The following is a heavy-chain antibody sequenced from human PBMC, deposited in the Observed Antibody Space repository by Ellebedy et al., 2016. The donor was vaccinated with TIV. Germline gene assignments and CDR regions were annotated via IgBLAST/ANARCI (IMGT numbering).Heavy chain of an antibody. D-gene: IGHD1-26*01. V-gene: IGHV4-34*01. CDR3: ARSGTYARSSLFDY. CDR2: IDHRGTT. J-gene: IGHJ4*02. Sequence: MPSEPLSLTCAVYGGSFTSYYWSWIRQSPGKGLEWFGEIDHRGTTTYNPSLESRVIISVDTSKNQFSLKVRSVTAADTGIYYCARSGTYARSSLFDYWGQGNLVTVSS. CDR1: GGSFTSYY.